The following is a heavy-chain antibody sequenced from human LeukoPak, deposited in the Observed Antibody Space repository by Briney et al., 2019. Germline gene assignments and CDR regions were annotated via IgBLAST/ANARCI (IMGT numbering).Heavy chain of an antibody. V-gene: IGHV3-11*06. J-gene: IGHJ4*02. D-gene: IGHD3-10*01. Sequence: GGSLSLSCAASGFTFSDYYMSWIRQAPGKGLEWVSYISSSSSYTNYADSVKGRFTISRDNAKNSLYLQMNSLRAEDTAVYYCARVRFRGVIIDWGQGTLVTVSS. CDR3: ARVRFRGVIID. CDR1: GFTFSDYY. CDR2: ISSSSSYT.